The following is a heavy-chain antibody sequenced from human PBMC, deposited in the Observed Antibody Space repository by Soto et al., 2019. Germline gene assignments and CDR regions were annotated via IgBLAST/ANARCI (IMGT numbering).Heavy chain of an antibody. CDR3: ARDDEYCSGGSCYSGAFDI. V-gene: IGHV4-61*01. CDR2: IYYSGST. D-gene: IGHD2-15*01. CDR1: GGSVSSGSYY. Sequence: SETLSLTCTVSGGSVSSGSYYWSWIRQPPGKGLEWIGYIYYSGSTNYNPSLKSRVTISVDTSKNQFSLKLSSVTAADTAVYYCARDDEYCSGGSCYSGAFDIWGQGTLVTVSS. J-gene: IGHJ3*02.